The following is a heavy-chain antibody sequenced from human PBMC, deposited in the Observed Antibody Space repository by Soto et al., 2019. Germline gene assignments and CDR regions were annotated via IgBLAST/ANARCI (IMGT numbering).Heavy chain of an antibody. CDR3: ARFRLLHGYSYGPYFDY. V-gene: IGHV4-61*01. Sequence: PSETLSLTCTVSGGSVSSGSYYWSWIRQPPGKGLEWIGYIYYSGSTNYNPSPKSRVTISVDTSKNQFSLKLSSVTAADTAVYYCARFRLLHGYSYGPYFDYWGQGTLVTVSS. CDR1: GGSVSSGSYY. CDR2: IYYSGST. J-gene: IGHJ4*02. D-gene: IGHD5-18*01.